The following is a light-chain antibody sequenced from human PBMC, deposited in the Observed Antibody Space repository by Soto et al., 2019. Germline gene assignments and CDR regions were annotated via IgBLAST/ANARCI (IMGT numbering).Light chain of an antibody. V-gene: IGLV2-8*01. CDR3: SSYAGML. CDR1: SSDVGGYNY. CDR2: EVS. J-gene: IGLJ2*01. Sequence: QSALTQPPSASGSPGQSVTISCTGTSSDVGGYNYVSWYQQHPGKAPKLMIYEVSKRPSGVPDRFSGSKSGNTASLTVSGLQAEDEADYYCSSYAGMLFGGGTKVTVL.